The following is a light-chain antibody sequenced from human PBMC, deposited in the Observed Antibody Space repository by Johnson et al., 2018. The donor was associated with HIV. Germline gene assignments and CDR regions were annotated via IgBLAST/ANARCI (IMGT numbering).Light chain of an antibody. V-gene: IGLV1-51*01. CDR1: SSNIWNSY. Sequence: QAVLTQPPSVSAAPGQKVTISCSGSSSNIWNSYVSWYQQLPGTAPKLLIYDNNKRPSGIPDRFSGSKSGTSATLGITGLQTGDEADYYCGTWDSSLSAGGVFGTGTKVTVL. CDR2: DNN. J-gene: IGLJ1*01. CDR3: GTWDSSLSAGGV.